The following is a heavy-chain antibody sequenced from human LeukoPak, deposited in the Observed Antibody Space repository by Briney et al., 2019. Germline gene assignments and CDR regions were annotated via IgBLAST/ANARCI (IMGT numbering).Heavy chain of an antibody. CDR2: ISSSSSTI. Sequence: GGSLRLSCAASGFTFSSYIMNWVRQAPGKGLEWVSYISSSSSTIYYADSVKGRFTISRDNAKNSLYLQMNSLRAEDTAVYYCARDVSGSYYFGVAFDIWGQGTMVTVSS. J-gene: IGHJ3*02. CDR3: ARDVSGSYYFGVAFDI. D-gene: IGHD1-26*01. CDR1: GFTFSSYI. V-gene: IGHV3-48*01.